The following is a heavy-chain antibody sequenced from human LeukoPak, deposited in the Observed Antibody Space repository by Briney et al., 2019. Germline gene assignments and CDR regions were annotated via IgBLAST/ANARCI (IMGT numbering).Heavy chain of an antibody. V-gene: IGHV3-48*03. CDR2: ISSSGSTI. CDR1: GFTFSSYE. D-gene: IGHD2-8*01. CDR3: ARANGVADAFDI. J-gene: IGHJ3*02. Sequence: PGGSLRLSCAASGFTFSSYEMNWVRQAPGKGLEWVSYISSSGSTIYYADSVKGRFTISRDNAKNSLYLQMNSLRAEDTAVYYCARANGVADAFDIWGQGTMVTVSS.